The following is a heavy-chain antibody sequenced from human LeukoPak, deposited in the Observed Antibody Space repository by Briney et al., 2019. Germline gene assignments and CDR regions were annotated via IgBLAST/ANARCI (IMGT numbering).Heavy chain of an antibody. CDR1: GGSFSGYY. D-gene: IGHD6-6*01. CDR2: INHSGST. V-gene: IGHV4-34*01. Sequence: SETLSLTCAVYGGSFSGYYWSWIRQPPGKGLEWIGEINHSGSTNYNPSLKSRVTISVDTSKNQFSPKLSSVTAADTAVYYCARRGAARPFDYWGQGTLVTVSS. J-gene: IGHJ4*02. CDR3: ARRGAARPFDY.